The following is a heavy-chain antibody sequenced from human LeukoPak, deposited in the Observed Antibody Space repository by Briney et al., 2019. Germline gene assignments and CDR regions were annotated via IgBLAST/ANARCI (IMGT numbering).Heavy chain of an antibody. D-gene: IGHD2-15*01. CDR3: ARGKCSGVVVAARTYYFDY. V-gene: IGHV4-34*01. CDR2: INHSGST. CDR1: GASFSRYY. Sequence: SETLSLTCAVYGASFSRYYWSWIRQPPGKGLEWIGEINHSGSTNYNPSLKSRVTISVDTSKNQFSLKLSSVTAADTAVYYCARGKCSGVVVAARTYYFDYWGQGTLVTVSS. J-gene: IGHJ4*02.